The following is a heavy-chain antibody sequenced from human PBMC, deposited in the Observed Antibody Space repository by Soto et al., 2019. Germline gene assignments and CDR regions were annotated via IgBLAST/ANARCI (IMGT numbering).Heavy chain of an antibody. CDR1: GGTFSSYA. CDR2: IIPISGTA. CDR3: AISLYSTPRYYAGMDV. D-gene: IGHD6-13*01. V-gene: IGHV1-69*12. J-gene: IGHJ6*02. Sequence: QVQLVQSGAEVKKPGSSVKVSCKASGGTFSSYAISWVRQAPGHGLEWMGGIIPISGTANYAQKFQGRVTITADESTSTAYRELGSLRSDDTAVDYCAISLYSTPRYYAGMDVWGQGTTVTVSS.